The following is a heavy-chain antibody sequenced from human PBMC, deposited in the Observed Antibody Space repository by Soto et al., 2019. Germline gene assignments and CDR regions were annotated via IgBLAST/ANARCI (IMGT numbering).Heavy chain of an antibody. D-gene: IGHD6-13*01. V-gene: IGHV4-30-4*01. CDR1: GGSISSGDYY. CDR2: MYYGGRT. CDR3: ARGRRYSSSWYFFDY. Sequence: TLSLTCTVSGGSISSGDYYWSWIRQPPGKGLEWIGYMYYGGRTHYNPSLKSRLNTSLDTSKNQFSLNLSSVTATDTAVYYCARGRRYSSSWYFFDYWGQGTLVTVSS. J-gene: IGHJ4*02.